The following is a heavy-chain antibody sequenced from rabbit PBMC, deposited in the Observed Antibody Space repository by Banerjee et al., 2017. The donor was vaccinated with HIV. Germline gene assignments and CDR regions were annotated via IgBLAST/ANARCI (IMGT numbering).Heavy chain of an antibody. V-gene: IGHV1S45*01. CDR3: ARAAYAGGGFAWYFNL. D-gene: IGHD8-1*01. CDR2: MDAGSSGTT. CDR1: GFTLSSYW. Sequence: QEQLEESGGDLVKPEGSLTLTCTASGFTLSSYWICWVRQAPGKGLEWIACMDAGSSGTTNYASWAKGRFTISKTSSTTVTLQMTSLTAADTATYFCARAAYAGGGFAWYFNLWGQGTLVTVS. J-gene: IGHJ4*01.